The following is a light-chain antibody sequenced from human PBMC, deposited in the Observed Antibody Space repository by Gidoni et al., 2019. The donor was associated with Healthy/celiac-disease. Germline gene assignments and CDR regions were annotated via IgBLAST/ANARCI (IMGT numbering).Light chain of an antibody. CDR2: AAS. Sequence: DIQMTQSPSSLSASVGDRVTITCRARQSISSYLNWYQQKPGEAPKLLIYAASSLQSGVPSRFSGSGSGTDFTLTNSSLQPEDFATYYCQQSYSTPRTFGQGTKVEIK. V-gene: IGKV1-39*01. CDR1: QSISSY. CDR3: QQSYSTPRT. J-gene: IGKJ1*01.